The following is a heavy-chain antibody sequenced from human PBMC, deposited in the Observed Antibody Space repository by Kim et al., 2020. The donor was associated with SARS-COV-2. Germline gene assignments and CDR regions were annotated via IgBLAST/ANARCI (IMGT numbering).Heavy chain of an antibody. J-gene: IGHJ5*02. V-gene: IGHV1-2*06. CDR3: ARSPYLVNWFDP. D-gene: IGHD2-21*01. CDR2: INPNSGGT. Sequence: ASVKVSCKASGYTFTGYYMHWVRQAPGQGLEWMGRINPNSGGTNYAQKFQGRVTMTRDTSISTAYMELSRLRSDDTAVYYCARSPYLVNWFDPWGQGTLVTVSS. CDR1: GYTFTGYY.